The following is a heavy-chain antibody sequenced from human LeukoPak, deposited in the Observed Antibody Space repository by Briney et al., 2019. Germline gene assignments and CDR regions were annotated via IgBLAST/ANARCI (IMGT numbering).Heavy chain of an antibody. D-gene: IGHD3-10*01. J-gene: IGHJ4*02. CDR1: GGSFSGYY. CDR2: IDQSGTT. Sequence: PSETLSLTCVVYGGSFSGYYWSWIRQPPGKGLEWIGEIDQSGTTNYNPSLKSRVTISIDTSKKQFSLTLTSMTAADTAVYYCARVRHYYFGYGHFDTWGQGTRVTVSS. V-gene: IGHV4-34*01. CDR3: ARVRHYYFGYGHFDT.